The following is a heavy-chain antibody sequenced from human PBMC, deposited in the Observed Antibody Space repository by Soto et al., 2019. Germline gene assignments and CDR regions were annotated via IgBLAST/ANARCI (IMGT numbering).Heavy chain of an antibody. CDR1: GYNFTTFW. CDR2: IYPGDSET. CDR3: ARLGFPGAIYFDS. Sequence: EVLLVHSGAGVKKPGESLRISCKGSGYNFTTFWIGWVRQMPGKGLEWMGIIYPGDSETKYSPDFEGQVTISADRSTNTADLQWRSLRASDTAMYYCARLGFPGAIYFDSWGLGTLVTVSS. V-gene: IGHV5-51*01. J-gene: IGHJ4*02.